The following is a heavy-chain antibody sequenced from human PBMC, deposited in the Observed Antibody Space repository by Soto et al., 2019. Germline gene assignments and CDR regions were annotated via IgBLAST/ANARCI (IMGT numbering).Heavy chain of an antibody. D-gene: IGHD6-13*01. V-gene: IGHV1-2*04. CDR2: INPNSGGT. CDR3: ARALAAAPYYYYYGMDV. Sequence: AXVKVSCKASGYTFTGYYMHWVLQAPGQWLEWMGWINPNSGGTNYAQKFQGWVTMTRDTSISTAYMELSRLRSDDTAVYYCARALAAAPYYYYYGMDVWGQGTTVTVSS. J-gene: IGHJ6*02. CDR1: GYTFTGYY.